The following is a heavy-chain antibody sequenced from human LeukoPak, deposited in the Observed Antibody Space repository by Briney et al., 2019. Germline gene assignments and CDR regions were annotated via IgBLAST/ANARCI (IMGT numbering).Heavy chain of an antibody. D-gene: IGHD3-9*01. V-gene: IGHV4-39*01. J-gene: IGHJ4*02. CDR2: IYYSGST. CDR1: GGSLSSSGSY. Sequence: SETLSLTCTVSGGSLSSSGSYWGWFARPQGRGRRGFGSIYYSGSTYYNPSLKSRVTISVDTSKNQFSLKLSSVTAADTAVYYCARHVYYDILTGYYNPLEFDYWGQGTLVTVSS. CDR3: ARHVYYDILTGYYNPLEFDY.